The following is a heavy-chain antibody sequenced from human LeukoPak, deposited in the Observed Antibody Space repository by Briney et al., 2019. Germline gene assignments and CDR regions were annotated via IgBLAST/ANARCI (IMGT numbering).Heavy chain of an antibody. D-gene: IGHD6-6*01. J-gene: IGHJ4*02. CDR1: GFSFSGHW. CDR2: ISPTGSTA. CDR3: ARGPNSNWSGLDF. V-gene: IGHV3-74*01. Sequence: GGSLRLSCTASGFSFSGHWMHWARRLPGKGLVWVSRISPTGSTASYADSVKGRFTVSRDNAKNTLYLQVNNLRAEDTAVYYCARGPNSNWSGLDFWGQGTLLTVSS.